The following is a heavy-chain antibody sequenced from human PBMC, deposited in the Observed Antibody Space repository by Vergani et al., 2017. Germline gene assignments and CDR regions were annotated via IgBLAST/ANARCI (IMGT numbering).Heavy chain of an antibody. J-gene: IGHJ6*03. Sequence: EVQLVESGGGLVQPGGSLRLSCAASGFTFSTYSMNWVRQAPGKGLEWVSYISSSSSTIYYADSVKGRFTISRDNAKNSLYLQMNSLRDEDTSVYYCAREDDFWSGSYYCYYMDVWGKGTTVTVSS. D-gene: IGHD3-3*01. CDR1: GFTFSTYS. CDR2: ISSSSSTI. V-gene: IGHV3-48*02. CDR3: AREDDFWSGSYYCYYMDV.